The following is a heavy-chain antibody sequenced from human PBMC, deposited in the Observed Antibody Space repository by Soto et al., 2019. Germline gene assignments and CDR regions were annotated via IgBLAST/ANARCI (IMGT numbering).Heavy chain of an antibody. V-gene: IGHV3-7*01. J-gene: IGHJ5*02. D-gene: IGHD2-2*01. Sequence: PGGSLRLSCAASGFTFSSYWMSWVRQAPGKGLEWVANIKQDGSEKYYVDSVKGRFTISRDNAKNSLYLQMNSLRAEDTAVYYCARVPTIVVVPAAIAWFDPWGQGTLVTVSS. CDR2: IKQDGSEK. CDR3: ARVPTIVVVPAAIAWFDP. CDR1: GFTFSSYW.